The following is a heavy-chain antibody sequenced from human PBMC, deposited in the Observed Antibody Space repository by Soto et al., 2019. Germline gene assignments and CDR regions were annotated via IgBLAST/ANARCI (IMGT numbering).Heavy chain of an antibody. CDR1: GGSISSYY. D-gene: IGHD5-18*01. V-gene: IGHV4-59*01. CDR3: ARDKSSGDSYGNYGMDV. J-gene: IGHJ6*02. CDR2: IYYSGST. Sequence: SETLSLTCTVSGGSISSYYWSWIRQPPGKGLEWIGYIYYSGSTNYNPSLKSRVTISVDTSKNQFSLKLSSVTAADTAVYYCARDKSSGDSYGNYGMDVWGQGTTVTVSS.